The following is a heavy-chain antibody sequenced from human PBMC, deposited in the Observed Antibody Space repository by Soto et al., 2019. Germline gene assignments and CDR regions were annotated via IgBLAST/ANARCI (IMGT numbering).Heavy chain of an antibody. V-gene: IGHV1-58*01. CDR3: ARVGLITFGGVIGRKPNYYYYGMDV. D-gene: IGHD3-16*02. Sequence: GASVKVSCKASGFTFTSSAVQWVRQARGQRLEWIGWIVVGSGNTNYAQKFQERVTITRDLSTSTAYMELSSLRSEDTAVYYCARVGLITFGGVIGRKPNYYYYGMDVWGQGTTVTVSS. CDR2: IVVGSGNT. CDR1: GFTFTSSA. J-gene: IGHJ6*02.